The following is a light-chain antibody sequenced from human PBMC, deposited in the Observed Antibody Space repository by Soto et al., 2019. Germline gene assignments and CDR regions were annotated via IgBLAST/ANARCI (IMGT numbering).Light chain of an antibody. CDR3: SSYTTSRPLV. J-gene: IGLJ3*02. CDR1: SSDVGGNNF. CDR2: EVS. V-gene: IGLV2-14*01. Sequence: QSALPLSASVSGSPGPSITISCIGISSDVGGNNFVSWYQQHPGKAPKLIIYEVSYRPSGVSDRFSGSQSGDTASLTISGLQVEDEADYYCSSYTTSRPLVFGGGTQLTVL.